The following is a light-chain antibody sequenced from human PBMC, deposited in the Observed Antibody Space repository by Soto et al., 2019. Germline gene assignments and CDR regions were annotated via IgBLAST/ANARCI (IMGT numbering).Light chain of an antibody. CDR2: DVS. J-gene: IGLJ1*01. CDR3: SSYTGSSTYV. Sequence: QSALTQPASVSGSPGQSITISCTGTSSDVGGYNYVSWYQQHPGKAPKLMIYDVSNRPSGVSNRFSGSKSGNTASLTISGLQAEDESDYYCSSYTGSSTYVFGTGTKV. CDR1: SSDVGGYNY. V-gene: IGLV2-14*01.